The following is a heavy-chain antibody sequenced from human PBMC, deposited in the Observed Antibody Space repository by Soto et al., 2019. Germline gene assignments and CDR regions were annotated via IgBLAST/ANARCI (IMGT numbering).Heavy chain of an antibody. J-gene: IGHJ6*02. CDR1: GYTFTSYD. Sequence: ASVKVSCKASGYTFTSYDINWVRQATGQGLEWMGWMNPNSGNTGYAQKFQGRVTMTRNTSISTAYMELSSLRSEDTAVYYCARASVDSGYEDYGMDVWGQGTTVTSP. CDR3: ARASVDSGYEDYGMDV. D-gene: IGHD5-12*01. V-gene: IGHV1-8*01. CDR2: MNPNSGNT.